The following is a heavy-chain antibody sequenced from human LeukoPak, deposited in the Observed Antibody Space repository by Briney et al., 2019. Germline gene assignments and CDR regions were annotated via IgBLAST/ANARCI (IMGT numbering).Heavy chain of an antibody. Sequence: GGSLRLSCAASGFTFSSYDMHWVRQAPGKGLEWVAFIRYDGSNKYYADSVKGRFTISRDNSKNTLYLQMNSLRAEDTAVYYCATGSAPVISSGWYEYDYWGQGTLVTVSS. CDR3: ATGSAPVISSGWYEYDY. D-gene: IGHD6-19*01. CDR1: GFTFSSYD. V-gene: IGHV3-30*02. J-gene: IGHJ4*02. CDR2: IRYDGSNK.